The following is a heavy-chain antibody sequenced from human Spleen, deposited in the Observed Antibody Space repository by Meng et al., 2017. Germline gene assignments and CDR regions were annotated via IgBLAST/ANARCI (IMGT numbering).Heavy chain of an antibody. J-gene: IGHJ6*02. V-gene: IGHV4-39*07. CDR2: IYYSGST. D-gene: IGHD4-23*01. CDR3: ARDGYGGNPYYYGMDV. Sequence: SETLSLTCTVSGGSISSSSYYWGWIRQPPGKGLEWIGSIYYSGSTYYNPSLKSRVTISVDTSKNQFSLKLSSVTAADTAVYYCARDGYGGNPYYYGMDVWGQGTTVTVSS. CDR1: GGSISSSSYY.